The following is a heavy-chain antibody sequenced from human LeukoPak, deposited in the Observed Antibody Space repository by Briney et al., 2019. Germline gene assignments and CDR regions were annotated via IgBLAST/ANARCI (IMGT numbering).Heavy chain of an antibody. Sequence: SETLSLTCTVSGGSISSSSYYWSWIRQPPGKGLEWIGYIYYSGSTNYNPSLKSRVTISVDTSKNQFSLKLSSVTAADTAVYYCARTYDFWSGYRFDYWGQGTLVTVSS. CDR3: ARTYDFWSGYRFDY. CDR2: IYYSGST. D-gene: IGHD3-3*01. J-gene: IGHJ4*02. CDR1: GGSISSSSYY. V-gene: IGHV4-61*01.